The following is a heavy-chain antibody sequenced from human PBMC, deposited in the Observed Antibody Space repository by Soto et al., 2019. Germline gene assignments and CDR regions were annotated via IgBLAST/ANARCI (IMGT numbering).Heavy chain of an antibody. D-gene: IGHD2-2*01. CDR1: GGSVSSGSYY. V-gene: IGHV4-61*01. J-gene: IGHJ5*02. CDR2: IYYSGST. Sequence: PSETLSLTCTVSGGSVSSGSYYWSWIRQPPGKGLEWIGYIYYSGSTNYNPSLKSRVTISVDTSKNQFSLKLSSVTAADTAVYYCAREGPVVPAAKTNWFDPWGQGTLVTVSS. CDR3: AREGPVVPAAKTNWFDP.